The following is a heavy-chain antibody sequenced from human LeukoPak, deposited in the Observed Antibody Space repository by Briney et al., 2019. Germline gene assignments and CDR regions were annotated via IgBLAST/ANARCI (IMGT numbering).Heavy chain of an antibody. CDR3: ARGWYSSPYYYYGMDV. V-gene: IGHV3-64*01. D-gene: IGHD6-13*01. CDR1: GFTFSSYA. CDR2: ISSNGGST. J-gene: IGHJ6*02. Sequence: GGSLRLSCSASGFTFSSYAMHWVRQAPGKGLEYVSAISSNGGSTYYANSVKGRFTISRDNSKNTLYLQMGSLRAEDMAVYYCARGWYSSPYYYYGMDVWGQGTTVTVSS.